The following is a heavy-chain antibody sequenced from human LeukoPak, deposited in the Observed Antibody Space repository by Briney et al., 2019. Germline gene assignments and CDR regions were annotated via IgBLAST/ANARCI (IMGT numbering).Heavy chain of an antibody. Sequence: PGGSLRLSYAASGFTFSSYWMSWVRQAPGKGLEWVANIKQDGSEKYYVDSVKGRFTISRDNAKNSLYLQMNSLRAEDTAVYYCASFRYYYDSSGGYYFDYWGQGTLVTVSS. V-gene: IGHV3-7*01. CDR1: GFTFSSYW. CDR2: IKQDGSEK. CDR3: ASFRYYYDSSGGYYFDY. D-gene: IGHD3-22*01. J-gene: IGHJ4*02.